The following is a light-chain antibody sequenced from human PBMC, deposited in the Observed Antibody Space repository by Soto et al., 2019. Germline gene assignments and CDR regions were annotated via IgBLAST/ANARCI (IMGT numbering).Light chain of an antibody. CDR2: EVS. CDR3: SSYTSSRTLL. CDR1: SSDVGGYKY. Sequence: QSALTQPASVSGSPGQSITISCTGTSSDVGGYKYVSWYQQEPGKAPKLMIYEVSNRPSGVSNRFSGSKSGNTASLTISGLQAEDEADYYCSSYTSSRTLLFGGGTKLTVL. J-gene: IGLJ3*02. V-gene: IGLV2-14*01.